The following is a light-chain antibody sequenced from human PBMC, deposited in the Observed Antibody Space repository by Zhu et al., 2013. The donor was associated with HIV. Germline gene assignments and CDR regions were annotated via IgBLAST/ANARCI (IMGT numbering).Light chain of an antibody. V-gene: IGLV1-40*01. Sequence: QSVLTQPPPVSAAPGQRVTISCTGSGSNIGAHYDVHWYQQLPGTVPKLLIYGGSNRPSGVPDRFSGSKSGTSASLAITGLQAGDEADYYCQSYDSSLSGWVFGGGTKLTVL. J-gene: IGLJ3*02. CDR1: GSNIGAHYD. CDR2: GGS. CDR3: QSYDSSLSGWV.